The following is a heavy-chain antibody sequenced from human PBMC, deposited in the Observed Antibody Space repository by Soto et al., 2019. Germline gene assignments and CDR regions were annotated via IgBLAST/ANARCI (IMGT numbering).Heavy chain of an antibody. Sequence: GGSLRLSCAASGFTFSSYWMSWVRQAPGKGLEWVANIKQDGSEKYYVDSVKGRFTISRDNAKNSLYLQMNSLRAEDTAVYYCARDSLGGYDRGYYFDYWGQGTLVTVSS. CDR2: IKQDGSEK. CDR1: GFTFSSYW. V-gene: IGHV3-7*01. CDR3: ARDSLGGYDRGYYFDY. D-gene: IGHD5-12*01. J-gene: IGHJ4*02.